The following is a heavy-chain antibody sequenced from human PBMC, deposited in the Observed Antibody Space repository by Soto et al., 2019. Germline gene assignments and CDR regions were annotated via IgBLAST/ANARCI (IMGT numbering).Heavy chain of an antibody. J-gene: IGHJ6*02. Sequence: SETLSLTCTVSSGSISRPSYYWSWIRQAPGGGLEWIGYDYYSGSTYYNPSLQSRVTISVDTSKNQFSLKLSSVTAADTAVYYCAREKWTPADGGMDVWGQGTTVTVSS. V-gene: IGHV4-31*03. CDR1: SGSISRPSYY. D-gene: IGHD2-15*01. CDR2: DYYSGST. CDR3: AREKWTPADGGMDV.